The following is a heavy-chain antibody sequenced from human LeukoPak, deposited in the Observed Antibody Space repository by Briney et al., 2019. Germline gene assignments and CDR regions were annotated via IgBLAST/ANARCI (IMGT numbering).Heavy chain of an antibody. CDR3: ARGYVMDV. J-gene: IGHJ6*02. V-gene: IGHV5-51*01. CDR1: GYTFTNYW. Sequence: GESLKISFKGSGYTFTNYWIAWVRQMPGKGLEWMGIIYPGDSETRYSPSFQGQVTISADKSISTAYLQWSSLKASDTAMYYCARGYVMDVWGQGTTVTVSS. CDR2: IYPGDSET.